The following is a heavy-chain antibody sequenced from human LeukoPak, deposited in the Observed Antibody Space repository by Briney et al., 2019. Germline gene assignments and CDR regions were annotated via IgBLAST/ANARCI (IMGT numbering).Heavy chain of an antibody. J-gene: IGHJ6*02. CDR3: ARALGYCSGGSCYSAGYYYYYGMDV. V-gene: IGHV3-11*01. CDR1: GFTFSDYY. Sequence: GGSLRLSCAASGFTFSDYYMSWIRQAPGKGLEGVSYISSSGSTIYYADSVKGRFTISRDNAKNSLYLQMNSLRAEDTAVYSCARALGYCSGGSCYSAGYYYYYGMDVWGQGTTVTVSS. D-gene: IGHD2-15*01. CDR2: ISSSGSTI.